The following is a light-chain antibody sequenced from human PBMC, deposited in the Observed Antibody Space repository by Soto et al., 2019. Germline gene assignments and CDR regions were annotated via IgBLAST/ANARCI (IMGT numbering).Light chain of an antibody. CDR3: QVWDSSSDHVV. Sequence: SYELTQPPSMSVAPGKTAKITCGGNNIGSKSVHWYQQKPGQAPVLVIYYDRARPSGIPERFSGSNSGSTATLSIGRVEAGDEADYYCQVWDSSSDHVVFGGATKLTVL. CDR1: NIGSKS. CDR2: YDR. V-gene: IGLV3-21*04. J-gene: IGLJ2*01.